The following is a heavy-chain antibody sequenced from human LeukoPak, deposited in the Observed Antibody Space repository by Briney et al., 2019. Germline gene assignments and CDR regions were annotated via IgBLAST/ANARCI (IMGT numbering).Heavy chain of an antibody. Sequence: GASVKVSCKASGGTFSSYAISWVRQAPGQGLEWMGGIIPIFGTANYAQKFQGRVTITADESTSTAYMELSSLRSEDTAVYYCARGARPYSSGWYFNYWGQGTLVTVSS. CDR3: ARGARPYSSGWYFNY. J-gene: IGHJ4*02. V-gene: IGHV1-69*13. D-gene: IGHD6-19*01. CDR1: GGTFSSYA. CDR2: IIPIFGTA.